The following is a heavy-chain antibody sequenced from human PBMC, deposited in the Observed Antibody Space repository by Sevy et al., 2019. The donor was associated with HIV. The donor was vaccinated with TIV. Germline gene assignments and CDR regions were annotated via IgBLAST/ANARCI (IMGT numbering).Heavy chain of an antibody. J-gene: IGHJ6*02. CDR3: AREPVHLAEPYGMDV. CDR1: GFTFSSYW. Sequence: GGSLRLSCAASGFTFSSYWMSWVRQAPGKGLEWVANIKQDGSEKYYVDSVKGRFTISRDNAKNSLYLQMNSLRAEDTAVYYCAREPVHLAEPYGMDVWGQGTTVTVSS. D-gene: IGHD6-13*01. CDR2: IKQDGSEK. V-gene: IGHV3-7*01.